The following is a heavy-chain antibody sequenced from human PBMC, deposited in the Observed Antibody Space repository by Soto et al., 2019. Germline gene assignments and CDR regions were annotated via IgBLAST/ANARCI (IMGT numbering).Heavy chain of an antibody. CDR1: GGSISSGGYS. J-gene: IGHJ4*02. CDR3: ARGGLARSYDY. CDR2: IYHSGST. V-gene: IGHV4-30-2*01. Sequence: SETLSLTCAVSGGSISSGGYSWSWIRQPPGKGLEWIGYIYHSGSTYYNPSLKSRVTISVDRSKNQFSLKLSSVTAADTAVYYCARGGLARSYDYWGQGTLVTVSS.